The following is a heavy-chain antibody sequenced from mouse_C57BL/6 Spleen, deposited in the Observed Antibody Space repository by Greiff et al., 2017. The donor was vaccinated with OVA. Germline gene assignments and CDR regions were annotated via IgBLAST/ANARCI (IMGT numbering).Heavy chain of an antibody. V-gene: IGHV1-26*01. J-gene: IGHJ4*01. D-gene: IGHD2-5*01. CDR1: GYTFTDYY. Sequence: VQLQQSGPELVKPGASVKISCKASGYTFTDYYMNWVKQSHGKSLEWIGDINPNNGGTSYNQKFKGKATLTVDKSSSTAYMELRSLTSEDSAVYYCARRDYSNLMDYWGQGTSVTVSS. CDR2: INPNNGGT. CDR3: ARRDYSNLMDY.